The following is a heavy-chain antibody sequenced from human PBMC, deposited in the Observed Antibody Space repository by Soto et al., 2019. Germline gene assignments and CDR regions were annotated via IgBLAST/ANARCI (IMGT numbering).Heavy chain of an antibody. J-gene: IGHJ4*02. D-gene: IGHD1-26*01. CDR3: ARAIVGPTTIDY. CDR1: GYTFTGYY. Sequence: GSSVKVSCKASGYTFTGYYMHWVRQAPGQGLEWMGWINPNSGGTNYAQKFQGRVTMTRDTSISTAYMELSRLRSDDTALYYCARAIVGPTTIDYWGQGTLVTVSS. V-gene: IGHV1-2*02. CDR2: INPNSGGT.